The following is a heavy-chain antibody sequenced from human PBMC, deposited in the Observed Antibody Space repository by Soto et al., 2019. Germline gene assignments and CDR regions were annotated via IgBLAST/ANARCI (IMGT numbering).Heavy chain of an antibody. D-gene: IGHD3-3*01. Sequence: QVQLVQSGAEVKKPGASVKVSCKASGYTFTSYYMHWVRQAPGQGLEWMGIINPSGGSTSYAQKFQAGVTMTRDTSTSTVYMELSSLRSEDTAVYYCARARGITIFGLAPPGYWGQGTLVTVSS. J-gene: IGHJ4*02. V-gene: IGHV1-46*03. CDR1: GYTFTSYY. CDR2: INPSGGST. CDR3: ARARGITIFGLAPPGY.